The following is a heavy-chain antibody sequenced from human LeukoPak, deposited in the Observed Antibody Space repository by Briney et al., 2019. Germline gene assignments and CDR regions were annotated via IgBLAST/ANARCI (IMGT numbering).Heavy chain of an antibody. V-gene: IGHV3-23*01. CDR2: ITGSHGPT. CDR1: GFTFSSFA. CDR3: AKDEEGDCSRARCYRWFDP. D-gene: IGHD2-2*01. Sequence: PGGSLRLSCAASGFTFSSFAMTWVRQAPGKGLEWVSSITGSHGPTYNTDSVKSRFTISRDNSQNTLYLQMNSLRAEDTAVYYCAKDEEGDCSRARCYRWFDPWGQGTLVTVSS. J-gene: IGHJ5*02.